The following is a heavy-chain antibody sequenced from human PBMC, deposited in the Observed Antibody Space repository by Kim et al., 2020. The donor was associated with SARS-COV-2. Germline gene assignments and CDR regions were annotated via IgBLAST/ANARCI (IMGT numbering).Heavy chain of an antibody. J-gene: IGHJ3*02. V-gene: IGHV3-21*01. D-gene: IGHD1-26*01. Sequence: GGSLRLSCAASGFTFSDYHMNWVRQAPGKGLEWVSSISSGSTYIYYADSVKGRFTISRDNAENSLYLQMNSLRAEDTAVYYCARDGVMVGADDTFDIWGQGTMVTVSS. CDR2: ISSGSTYI. CDR3: ARDGVMVGADDTFDI. CDR1: GFTFSDYH.